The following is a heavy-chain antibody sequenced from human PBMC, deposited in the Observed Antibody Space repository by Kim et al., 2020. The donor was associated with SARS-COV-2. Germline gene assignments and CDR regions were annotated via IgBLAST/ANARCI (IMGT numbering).Heavy chain of an antibody. Sequence: GGSLRLSCAASGFTFSSYAMHWVRQAPGKGLEWVAVISYDGSNKYYADSVKGRFTISRDNSKNTLYLQMNSLRAEDTAVYYCASLPLRLGEDDYWGQGTL. CDR3: ASLPLRLGEDDY. D-gene: IGHD3-16*01. J-gene: IGHJ4*02. CDR1: GFTFSSYA. CDR2: ISYDGSNK. V-gene: IGHV3-30-3*01.